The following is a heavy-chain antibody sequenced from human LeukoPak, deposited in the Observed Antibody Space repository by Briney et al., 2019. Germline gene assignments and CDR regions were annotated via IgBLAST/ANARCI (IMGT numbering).Heavy chain of an antibody. CDR1: GFTFSSYE. J-gene: IGHJ4*02. Sequence: GGSLRLSCAASGFTFSSYEMNWVRQAPGKGLEWVSYISSSGSTIYYADSVKGQFTISRDNAKNSLYLQMNSLRAEDTAVYYCARESYDSSGYYIFFDYWGQGTLVTVSS. CDR2: ISSSGSTI. D-gene: IGHD3-22*01. V-gene: IGHV3-48*03. CDR3: ARESYDSSGYYIFFDY.